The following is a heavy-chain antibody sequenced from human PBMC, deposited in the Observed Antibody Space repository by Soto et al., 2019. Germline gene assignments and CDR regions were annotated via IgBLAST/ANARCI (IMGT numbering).Heavy chain of an antibody. CDR3: ARGGENYYDSSGYYYDPYNWFDP. J-gene: IGHJ5*02. V-gene: IGHV4-30-4*01. Sequence: QVQLQESGPGLVKPSQTLSLTCTVSGGSISSGDYYWSWIRQPPGKGLEWIGYIYYSGSTYYNPSLKSRVTIPVDTSKNQFSLKLSSVTAADTAVYYCARGGENYYDSSGYYYDPYNWFDPWGQGTLVTVSS. CDR1: GGSISSGDYY. CDR2: IYYSGST. D-gene: IGHD3-22*01.